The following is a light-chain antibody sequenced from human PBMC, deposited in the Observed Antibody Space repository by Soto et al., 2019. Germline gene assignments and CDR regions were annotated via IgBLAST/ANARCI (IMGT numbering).Light chain of an antibody. Sequence: EIVLTQSPGTLSLSPGERAPLSSRASKSVTANYLTWYQQNPGQAPRLLIYGASSRATGIPDRFSGSGSGTDFTLTISRLEPEDFAVYYCQQYGSSFRYTFGQGTKLEIK. CDR2: GAS. CDR3: QQYGSSFRYT. V-gene: IGKV3-20*01. CDR1: KSVTANY. J-gene: IGKJ2*01.